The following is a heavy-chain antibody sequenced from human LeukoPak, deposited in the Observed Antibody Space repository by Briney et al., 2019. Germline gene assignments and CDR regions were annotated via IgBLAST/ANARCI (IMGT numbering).Heavy chain of an antibody. Sequence: GASVKVSCKAPGYTFTGYYMHWVRQAPGQGLEWMGWINPNSGGTNYAQKFQGWVTMTRDTSISTAYMELSRLRSDDTAVYYCARGGTMVRGVKGYYYGMDVWGKGTTVTVSS. D-gene: IGHD3-10*01. J-gene: IGHJ6*04. V-gene: IGHV1-2*04. CDR2: INPNSGGT. CDR3: ARGGTMVRGVKGYYYGMDV. CDR1: GYTFTGYY.